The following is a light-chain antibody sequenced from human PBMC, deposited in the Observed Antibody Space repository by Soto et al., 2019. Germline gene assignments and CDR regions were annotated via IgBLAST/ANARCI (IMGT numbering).Light chain of an antibody. CDR3: QQRSNWPIT. CDR2: GAS. CDR1: QTVSLSY. Sequence: EVVLTQSPGTLSLSPGERATLSCRASQTVSLSYLAWYQQKPGQAPRLLIYGASSRATGIPDRFSGGGSGTEFNLTISRMEPEDFAMYYCQQRSNWPITFGQGTRLEIK. V-gene: IGKV3D-20*02. J-gene: IGKJ5*01.